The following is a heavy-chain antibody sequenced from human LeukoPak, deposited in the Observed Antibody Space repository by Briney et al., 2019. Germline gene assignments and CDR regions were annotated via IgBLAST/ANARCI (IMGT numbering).Heavy chain of an antibody. CDR3: AKDFTYYDYVWGSYRYDAFDI. D-gene: IGHD3-16*02. Sequence: PSETLSLTCTVSGGSISSYYWSWIRQPPGKGLEWIGYIYYSGSTNYNPSLKSRVTISVDTSKNQFSLKLSSVTAADTAVYYCAKDFTYYDYVWGSYRYDAFDIWGQGTMVTVSS. V-gene: IGHV4-59*01. CDR1: GGSISSYY. J-gene: IGHJ3*02. CDR2: IYYSGST.